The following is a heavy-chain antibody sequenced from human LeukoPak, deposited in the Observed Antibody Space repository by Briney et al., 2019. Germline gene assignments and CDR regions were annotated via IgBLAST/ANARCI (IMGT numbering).Heavy chain of an antibody. CDR1: GGSVRTYY. V-gene: IGHV4-59*08. CDR3: ARQLGGYSSSP. Sequence: SETLSLTCTVSGGSVRTYYWSWIRQPPGKGLEWIGYVYYSGSTNYKSSLKSRVTISADKSINTAYLQWSSLKASDTAMYYCARQLGGYSSSPWGQGTLVTVSS. J-gene: IGHJ5*02. D-gene: IGHD5-12*01. CDR2: VYYSGST.